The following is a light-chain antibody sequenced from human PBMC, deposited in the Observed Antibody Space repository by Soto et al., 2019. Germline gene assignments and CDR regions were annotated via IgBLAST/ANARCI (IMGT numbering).Light chain of an antibody. CDR3: SSYTRNTTVA. CDR2: EVT. V-gene: IGLV2-14*01. Sequence: QSVLTQPASVSGSPGQSITISCTGTSTDVGGYNYVSWYQQYPGKAPKIMIYEVTNRPSGVSSRFSGSKSGNTASLTISGLQAEDEADYYCSSYTRNTTVAFGGGTKVTVL. J-gene: IGLJ2*01. CDR1: STDVGGYNY.